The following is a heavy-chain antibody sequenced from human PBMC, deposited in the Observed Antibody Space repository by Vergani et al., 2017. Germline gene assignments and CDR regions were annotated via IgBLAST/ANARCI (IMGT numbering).Heavy chain of an antibody. V-gene: IGHV1-2*02. CDR3: ARGQWLPTLSLDY. CDR2: INPNSGGT. CDR1: GYPFTNYY. Sequence: VLLVQSGAAVKKPGASVRVSCKTSGYPFTNYYIHWVRQAPGQGLEWMGIINPNSGGTNYAQKFQGRVTMTRDTSISTAYMELSRLRSDDTAVYYCARGQWLPTLSLDYWGQGTLVTVSS. D-gene: IGHD6-19*01. J-gene: IGHJ4*02.